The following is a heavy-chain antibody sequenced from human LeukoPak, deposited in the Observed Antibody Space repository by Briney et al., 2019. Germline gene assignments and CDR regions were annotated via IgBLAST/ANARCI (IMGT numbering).Heavy chain of an antibody. CDR1: GGTFSSYA. CDR2: IIPIFGTA. Sequence: EASVKVSCKASGGTFSSYAISWVRQAPGQGLEWMGGIIPIFGTANYAQKFQGRVTITADESTSTAYMELSSLRSEDTAVYYCATVRLAVAGTQMFQSAEYFQHWGQGTLVTVSS. J-gene: IGHJ1*01. V-gene: IGHV1-69*13. D-gene: IGHD6-19*01. CDR3: ATVRLAVAGTQMFQSAEYFQH.